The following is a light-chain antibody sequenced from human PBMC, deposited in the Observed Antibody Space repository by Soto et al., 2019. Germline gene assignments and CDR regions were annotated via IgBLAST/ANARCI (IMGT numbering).Light chain of an antibody. CDR3: ASWDDSLSGYV. V-gene: IGLV1-47*01. J-gene: IGLJ1*01. CDR1: SANSGSNY. Sequence: QSVLTQPPSASGTPGPRVTISCSGSSANSGSNYVYWYQPLPGTAPKLLIYRNNQRPSGVPDRFSGSKSGTSASLASSGLLSEDEADYYCASWDDSLSGYVFGTGTKVTVL. CDR2: RNN.